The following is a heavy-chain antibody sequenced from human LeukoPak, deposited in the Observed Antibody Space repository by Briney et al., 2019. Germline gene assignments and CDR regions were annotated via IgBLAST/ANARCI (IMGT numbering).Heavy chain of an antibody. J-gene: IGHJ4*02. CDR2: IFGSGGST. V-gene: IGHV3-23*01. CDR1: GFTFSSYA. CDR3: AKTTTGYSSGRFPGWPVDY. D-gene: IGHD6-19*01. Sequence: GGSLRLSCAASGFTFSSYAMYWVRQAPGKGLEWVSGIFGSGGSTHYADSVKGRFTISRDDSKNTVYLQMNSLRAEDTAVYYCAKTTTGYSSGRFPGWPVDYWGQGTLVTVSS.